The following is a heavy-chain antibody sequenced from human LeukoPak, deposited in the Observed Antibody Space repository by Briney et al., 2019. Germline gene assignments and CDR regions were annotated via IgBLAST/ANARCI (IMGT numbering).Heavy chain of an antibody. V-gene: IGHV3-21*01. J-gene: IGHJ6*02. CDR2: ISSSSSYI. CDR1: GFTLSSYS. CDR3: ARGQCSSTSCPPYYYYGMDV. D-gene: IGHD2-2*01. Sequence: GGSLRLSCAASGFTLSSYSMNWVRQAPGKGLEWVSSISSSSSYIYYADSVKGRFTISRDNAKNSLYLQMNSLRAEDTAVYYCARGQCSSTSCPPYYYYGMDVWGQGTTVTVSS.